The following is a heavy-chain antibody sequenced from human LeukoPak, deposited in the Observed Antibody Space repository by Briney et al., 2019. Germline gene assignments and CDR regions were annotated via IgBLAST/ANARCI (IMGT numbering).Heavy chain of an antibody. CDR3: ARVPLVVVPAAMGHYYYYMDV. J-gene: IGHJ6*03. CDR2: IIPIFGTA. V-gene: IGHV1-69*13. Sequence: ASVKVSCKASGGTFSSYAISWVRQAPGQGLEWMGGIIPIFGTANYAQKFQGRVTITADESTSTAYMELSSLRSEDTAVYYCARVPLVVVPAAMGHYYYYMDVWGKGTAVTVSS. CDR1: GGTFSSYA. D-gene: IGHD2-2*01.